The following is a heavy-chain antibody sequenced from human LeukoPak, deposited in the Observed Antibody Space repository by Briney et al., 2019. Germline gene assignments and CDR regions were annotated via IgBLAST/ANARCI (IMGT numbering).Heavy chain of an antibody. CDR2: ISYDGSNK. CDR1: GLTFSSYG. J-gene: IGHJ4*02. D-gene: IGHD3-10*01. Sequence: GGSLRLSCAASGLTFSSYGMHWVRQAPGKGLEWVAVISYDGSNKYYADSVKGRFTISRDNSKNTLYLQMNSLRAEDTAVYYCAKEHRGDYFDYWGQGTLVTVSS. V-gene: IGHV3-30*18. CDR3: AKEHRGDYFDY.